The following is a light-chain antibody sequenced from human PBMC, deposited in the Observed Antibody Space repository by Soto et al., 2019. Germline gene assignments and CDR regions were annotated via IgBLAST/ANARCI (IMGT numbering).Light chain of an antibody. V-gene: IGLV2-14*01. CDR1: NSDVGAYNY. Sequence: QSVLTKPASVSGSPGQSITISCSGTNSDVGAYNYVSWYQQYPGKAPKLMIYDVNNRPSGVSNRFSGSKSGNTASLTISGLQTEDEAHYYCSSYTSSAIVIFGGGT. CDR2: DVN. CDR3: SSYTSSAIVI. J-gene: IGLJ2*01.